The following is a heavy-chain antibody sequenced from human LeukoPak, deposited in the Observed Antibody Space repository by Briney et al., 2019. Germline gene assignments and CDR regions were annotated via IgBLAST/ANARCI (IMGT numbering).Heavy chain of an antibody. CDR2: ISGSGGST. D-gene: IGHD2-15*01. CDR1: GFTFSSYA. J-gene: IGHJ6*02. Sequence: GGSLRLSCAASGFTFSSYAMSWVRQAPGKGLEWVSAISGSGGSTYYADSVKGRFTISRDNSKNTLYLQMNTLRAEDTAVYYCAKQGYCSGGSCYGDYYHGMDVCGQGTTVTVSS. CDR3: AKQGYCSGGSCYGDYYHGMDV. V-gene: IGHV3-23*01.